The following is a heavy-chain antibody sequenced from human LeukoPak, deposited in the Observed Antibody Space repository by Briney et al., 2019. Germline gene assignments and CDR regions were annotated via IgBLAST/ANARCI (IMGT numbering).Heavy chain of an antibody. V-gene: IGHV4-39*07. Sequence: SEALSLTCTVSGGSISSSGYYWGWIRQPPGKGLEWIGSIYYSGGNYYNPSLNSRVTISVDTSKNQFSLRLSSVTAADTAVYYCARGPYYFDSWGPGTLVTVSS. CDR3: ARGPYYFDS. CDR1: GGSISSSGYY. CDR2: IYYSGGN. J-gene: IGHJ4*02.